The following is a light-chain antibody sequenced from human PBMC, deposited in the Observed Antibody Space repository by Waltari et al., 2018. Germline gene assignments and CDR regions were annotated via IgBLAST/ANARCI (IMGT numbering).Light chain of an antibody. CDR3: QQYYSYPRT. V-gene: IGKV1-8*01. CDR1: QGISSY. Sequence: AIRMTQSPSSLSASTGDRVTITCRASQGISSYLAWYRQKPGKAPKLLIYAASTFQNGVPSRFSGSGSGTDFTLTISCLQSEDFATYYCQQYYSYPRTFGQGTKVEIK. J-gene: IGKJ1*01. CDR2: AAS.